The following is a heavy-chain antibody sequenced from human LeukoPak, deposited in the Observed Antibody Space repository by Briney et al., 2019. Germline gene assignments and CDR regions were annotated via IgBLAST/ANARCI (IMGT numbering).Heavy chain of an antibody. D-gene: IGHD2-2*01. Sequence: GGSLTLSCAASGLTFSSNWMQWVRQAPGKGLVWVSRINSDGSSTNYADSVKGRFTISRDNANNTLYLQMNRLRAEDTAVYYCARGRYCSSTSCPGRWFDPWGQGTLVTVSS. CDR1: GLTFSSNW. V-gene: IGHV3-74*01. J-gene: IGHJ5*02. CDR3: ARGRYCSSTSCPGRWFDP. CDR2: INSDGSST.